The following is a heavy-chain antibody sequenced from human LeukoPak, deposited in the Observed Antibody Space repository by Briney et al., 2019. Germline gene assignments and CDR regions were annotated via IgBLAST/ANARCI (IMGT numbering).Heavy chain of an antibody. D-gene: IGHD3-22*01. CDR3: ARVRSYYDSSGYDY. Sequence: PGGSLRLSCAASGFTVSSNYMSWVRQAPGKGLEWVSVIYSGGSTYYADSVKGRFTISRDNSKNTLYLQMNSLRAEDTAVYYCARVRSYYDSSGYDYWGQGTLVTVSS. CDR1: GFTVSSNY. J-gene: IGHJ4*02. V-gene: IGHV3-66*01. CDR2: IYSGGST.